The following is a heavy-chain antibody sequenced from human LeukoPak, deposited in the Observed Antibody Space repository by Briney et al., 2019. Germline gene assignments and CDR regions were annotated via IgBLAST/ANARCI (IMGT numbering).Heavy chain of an antibody. J-gene: IGHJ3*02. CDR3: ARGGKNYDFWSGYYFDDAFDI. Sequence: SETLSLTCTVSGGSISSYYWSWIRQPAGKGLEWIGRIYTSGSTDYNPSLKSRVTMSVDTSKNQFSLKLSSVTAADTAVYYCARGGKNYDFWSGYYFDDAFDIWGQGTMATVSS. CDR1: GGSISSYY. CDR2: IYTSGST. V-gene: IGHV4-4*07. D-gene: IGHD3-3*01.